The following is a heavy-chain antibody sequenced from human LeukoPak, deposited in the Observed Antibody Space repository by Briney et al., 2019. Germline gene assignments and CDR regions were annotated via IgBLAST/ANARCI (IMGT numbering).Heavy chain of an antibody. CDR2: IYSGGST. V-gene: IGHV3-53*01. D-gene: IGHD5-18*01. CDR1: GGSISSSSYY. Sequence: PSETLSLTCTVSGGSISSSSYYWGWIRQPPGKGLEWVSVIYSGGSTYYADSVKGRFTISRDNSKNTLYLQMNSLRAEDTAVYYCARGPLYSYGYGAIDIWGQGTMVTVSS. J-gene: IGHJ3*02. CDR3: ARGPLYSYGYGAIDI.